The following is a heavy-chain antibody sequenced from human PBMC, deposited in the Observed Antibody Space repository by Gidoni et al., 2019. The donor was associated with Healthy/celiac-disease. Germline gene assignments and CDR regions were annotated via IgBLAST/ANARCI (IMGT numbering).Heavy chain of an antibody. CDR3: ARLHGSGSYRNAFDI. CDR1: GYSFTSYW. CDR2: IYPGDSDT. D-gene: IGHD3-10*01. J-gene: IGHJ3*02. Sequence: EVQLVQSGAEVKKPGESRKISCKGSGYSFTSYWLGWVRQMPGKGLEWMGIIYPGDSDTRYSPSFQGQVTISADKSISTAYLQWSSLKASDTAMYYCARLHGSGSYRNAFDIWGQGTMVTVSS. V-gene: IGHV5-51*01.